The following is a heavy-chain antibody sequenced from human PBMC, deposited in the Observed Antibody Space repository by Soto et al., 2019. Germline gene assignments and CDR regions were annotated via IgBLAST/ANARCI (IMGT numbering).Heavy chain of an antibody. Sequence: WGTLSLSCAVYGGSCSGYYWSWIRQPPVKGLERIGEIIHTGSTNYNPSLKSRITISVDTSKKPFSLKLSSVTAADTAVYYCTRVGQPPSDYCRHGTLITV. CDR3: TRVGQPPSDY. V-gene: IGHV4-34*12. CDR1: GGSCSGYY. D-gene: IGHD2-2*01. J-gene: IGHJ4*01. CDR2: IIHTGST.